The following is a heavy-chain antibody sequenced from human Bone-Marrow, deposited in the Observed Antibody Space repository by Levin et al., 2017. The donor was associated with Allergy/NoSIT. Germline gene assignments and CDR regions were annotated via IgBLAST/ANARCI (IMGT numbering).Heavy chain of an antibody. CDR2: IYSSGGT. CDR3: ARDKYYGSGNTDWLDP. V-gene: IGHV4-31*03. Sequence: SETLSLTCTVSGGSINSAGYYWSWIRQFPGKGLEYIGYIYSSGGTYYNPSLKSRVSITLDTSKNHFSLKLNSVTAADTAVYFCARDKYYGSGNTDWLDPWGQGTLVTVSS. D-gene: IGHD3-10*01. CDR1: GGSINSAGYY. J-gene: IGHJ5*02.